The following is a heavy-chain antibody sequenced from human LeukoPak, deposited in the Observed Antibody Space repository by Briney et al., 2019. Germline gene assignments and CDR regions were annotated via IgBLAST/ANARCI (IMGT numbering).Heavy chain of an antibody. J-gene: IGHJ4*02. Sequence: GGSLRLSCAASGFDFSTYSIDWVRQAPGKGREWVSYISSSSSNIYHADSVKGRFTISRDNAKNSLHLQMNSLRAEDTAVYCARVGRSGWTVDYWGQGTLVTVSS. CDR3: ARVGRSGWTVDY. CDR1: GFDFSTYS. V-gene: IGHV3-48*04. CDR2: ISSSSSNI. D-gene: IGHD6-19*01.